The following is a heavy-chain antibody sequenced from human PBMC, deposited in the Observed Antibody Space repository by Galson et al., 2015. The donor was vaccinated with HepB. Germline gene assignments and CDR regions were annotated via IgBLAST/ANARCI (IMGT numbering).Heavy chain of an antibody. J-gene: IGHJ4*02. CDR3: TRRPEPYYYDSSGYARNDY. Sequence: SLRLSCAASGFTFSGSAMHWVRQASGKGLEWVGRIRDKTNTYATAYGASVKGRFTISRDDSRNTAYLQMNSLKTEDTAIYYCTRRPEPYYYDSSGYARNDYWGQGALVTVSS. D-gene: IGHD3-22*01. V-gene: IGHV3-73*01. CDR2: IRDKTNTYAT. CDR1: GFTFSGSA.